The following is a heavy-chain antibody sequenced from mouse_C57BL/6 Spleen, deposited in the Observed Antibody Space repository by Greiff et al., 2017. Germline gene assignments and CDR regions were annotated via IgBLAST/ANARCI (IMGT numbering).Heavy chain of an antibody. CDR1: GYSITSGYY. J-gene: IGHJ3*01. CDR3: ASPPYYYGSSFSAWFAY. V-gene: IGHV3-6*01. Sequence: EVQVVESGPGLVKPSQSLSLTCSVTGYSITSGYYWNWIRQFPGNKLEWMGYISYDGSNNYNPSLKNRISITRDTSKNQFFLKLNSVTTEDTATYYCASPPYYYGSSFSAWFAYWGQGTLVTVSA. D-gene: IGHD1-1*01. CDR2: ISYDGSN.